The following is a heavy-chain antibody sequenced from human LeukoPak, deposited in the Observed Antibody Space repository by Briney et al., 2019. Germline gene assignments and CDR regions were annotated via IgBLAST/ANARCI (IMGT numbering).Heavy chain of an antibody. J-gene: IGHJ4*02. CDR3: ARDRPNYYGSDGHYYRRDGDY. Sequence: GGSLRLSCAASGFTFSIYAMSWVRQAPGKGQQWVSSITSRGESTWYVDSVKGRFTITRDNSENTLYLQMHSRRAEDTAVYYCARDRPNYYGSDGHYYRRDGDYWGRGTLVSVSS. V-gene: IGHV3-23*01. CDR2: ITSRGEST. CDR1: GFTFSIYA. D-gene: IGHD3-22*01.